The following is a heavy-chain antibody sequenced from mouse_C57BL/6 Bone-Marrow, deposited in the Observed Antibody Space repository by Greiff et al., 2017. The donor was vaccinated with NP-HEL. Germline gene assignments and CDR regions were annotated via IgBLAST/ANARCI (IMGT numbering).Heavy chain of an antibody. CDR3: TTPITTVVAPY. CDR1: GFNIKDDY. V-gene: IGHV14-4*01. D-gene: IGHD1-1*01. J-gene: IGHJ2*01. Sequence: DVHLVESGAELVRPGASVKLSCTASGFNIKDDYMHWVKQRPEQGLEWIGWIDPENGDTEYASKFQGKATITADTSSNTAYLQLSSLTSEDTAVYYCTTPITTVVAPYWGQGTTLTVSS. CDR2: IDPENGDT.